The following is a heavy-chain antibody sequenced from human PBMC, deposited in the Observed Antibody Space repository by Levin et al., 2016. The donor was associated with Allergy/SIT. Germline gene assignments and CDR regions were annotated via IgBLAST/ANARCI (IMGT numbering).Heavy chain of an antibody. CDR3: AKEGLVRWIQLGTGFDY. Sequence: GESLKIFCAASGFTFSDYTMSWVRQAPGKGLEWVSGISASGGTTYYADSVKGRFTISRDNSKKTLYLQMSSLRAEDAAVYYCAKEGLVRWIQLGTGFDYWGQGTQVTVSS. V-gene: IGHV3-23*01. CDR1: GFTFSDYT. J-gene: IGHJ4*02. D-gene: IGHD5-24*01. CDR2: ISASGGTT.